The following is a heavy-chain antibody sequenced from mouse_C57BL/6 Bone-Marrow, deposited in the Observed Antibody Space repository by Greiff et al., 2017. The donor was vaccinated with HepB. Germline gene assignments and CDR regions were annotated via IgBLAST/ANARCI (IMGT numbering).Heavy chain of an antibody. CDR3: ARPSGAY. CDR2: INPNNGGT. V-gene: IGHV1-26*01. CDR1: GYTFTDYY. Sequence: VQLQQSGPELVKPGASVKISCKASGYTFTDYYMNWVKQSHGKSLEWIGDINPNNGGTSYNQKFKGKATLTVDKSSSTAYMELRSLTSEDSAVYYCARPSGAYWGQGTLFTVSA. J-gene: IGHJ3*01. D-gene: IGHD3-2*02.